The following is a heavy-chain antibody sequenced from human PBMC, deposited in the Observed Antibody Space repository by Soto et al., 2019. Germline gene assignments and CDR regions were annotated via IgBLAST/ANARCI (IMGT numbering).Heavy chain of an antibody. J-gene: IGHJ5*02. Sequence: SETLSLPCTVSGGSISSYYWSWIRQPAGKGLEWIGRIYTSGSTNYNPSLKSRVTMSVDTSKNQFSLKLSSVTAADTAVYYCARGLAAAGTGSWFDPWGQGTLVTVSS. CDR1: GGSISSYY. CDR3: ARGLAAAGTGSWFDP. D-gene: IGHD6-13*01. V-gene: IGHV4-4*07. CDR2: IYTSGST.